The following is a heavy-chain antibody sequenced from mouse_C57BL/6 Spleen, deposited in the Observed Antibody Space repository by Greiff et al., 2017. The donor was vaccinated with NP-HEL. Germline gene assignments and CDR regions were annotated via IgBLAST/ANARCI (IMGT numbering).Heavy chain of an antibody. J-gene: IGHJ4*01. Sequence: LQQSGASVKISCKASGYAFSSYWMNWVKQRPGKGLEWIGQIYPGDGDTNYNGKFKGKATLTADKSSSTAYMQLSSLTSEDSAVYVCARWGSNYAMDYWGQGTSVTVSS. V-gene: IGHV1-80*01. CDR3: ARWGSNYAMDY. CDR1: GYAFSSYW. D-gene: IGHD5-1*01. CDR2: IYPGDGDT.